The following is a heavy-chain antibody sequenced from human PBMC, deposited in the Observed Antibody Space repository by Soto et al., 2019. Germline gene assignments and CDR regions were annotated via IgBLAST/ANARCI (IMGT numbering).Heavy chain of an antibody. Sequence: SLTKTLASSSISSNNKWSGVGQPAGKGLEWIGEIYHSGSTNYNPSLKSRVTISVDKSKNQFSLKLSSVTAADTAVYYCASNTGRWGSMDVWGQGTTVTVSS. CDR3: ASNTGRWGSMDV. CDR2: IYHSGST. D-gene: IGHD3-16*01. V-gene: IGHV4-4*02. J-gene: IGHJ6*02. CDR1: SSSISSNNK.